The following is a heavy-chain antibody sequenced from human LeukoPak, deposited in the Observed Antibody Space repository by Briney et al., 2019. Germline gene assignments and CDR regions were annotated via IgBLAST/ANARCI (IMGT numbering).Heavy chain of an antibody. D-gene: IGHD6-13*01. J-gene: IGHJ5*02. CDR2: SSSSGSTI. CDR3: AKKHTAAGPKSNWFDP. CDR1: GFTFSSYE. V-gene: IGHV3-48*03. Sequence: QPGGSLRLSCAASGFTFSSYEMNWVRQAPGKGLEWVSYSSSSGSTIYYADSVKGRFTISRDNAKNSLYLQMNSLRAEDTAVYYCAKKHTAAGPKSNWFDPWGQGTLVTVSS.